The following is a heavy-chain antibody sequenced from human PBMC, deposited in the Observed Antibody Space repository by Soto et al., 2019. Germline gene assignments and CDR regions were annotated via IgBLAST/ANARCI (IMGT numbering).Heavy chain of an antibody. J-gene: IGHJ3*02. CDR3: AKATATGGGAFDI. D-gene: IGHD2-8*02. CDR2: ILVGGST. Sequence: HPGGSLRLSCAASGFICSSYDMSWVRQAPGKGLEWVSTILVGGSTHYEDSVKGRFTISRDTSRNTVYLQMNSLTAGDTAMYYCAKATATGGGAFDICGQGTMVTVSS. V-gene: IGHV3-23*01. CDR1: GFICSSYD.